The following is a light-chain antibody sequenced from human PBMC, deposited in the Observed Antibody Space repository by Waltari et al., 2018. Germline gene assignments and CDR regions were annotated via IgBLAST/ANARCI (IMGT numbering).Light chain of an antibody. Sequence: SYDLTQPLSESVALGQTATVTCAGNNIGVKNGHWYQQRPGQAPALVIYKDNNRPSGIPDRFSGSNSGNTATLTISGAQAGDEADYYCQVWDATAVVFGSGTTVTV. V-gene: IGLV3-9*01. CDR1: NIGVKN. J-gene: IGLJ1*01. CDR2: KDN. CDR3: QVWDATAVV.